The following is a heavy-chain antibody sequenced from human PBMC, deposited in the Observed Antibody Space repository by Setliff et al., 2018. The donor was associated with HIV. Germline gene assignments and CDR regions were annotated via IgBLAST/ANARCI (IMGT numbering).Heavy chain of an antibody. V-gene: IGHV4-34*01. CDR2: INHTGST. J-gene: IGHJ6*03. D-gene: IGHD4-4*01. Sequence: PSETLSLTCAFYGGSFSGYSWSWIRQPPGKGLEWIGEINHTGSTKYNPSLKSRVTISADTSKNQFSLKLSSVTAADTAVYYCARGGTLTDMDVWGKGTTVTVYS. CDR3: ARGGTLTDMDV. CDR1: GGSFSGYS.